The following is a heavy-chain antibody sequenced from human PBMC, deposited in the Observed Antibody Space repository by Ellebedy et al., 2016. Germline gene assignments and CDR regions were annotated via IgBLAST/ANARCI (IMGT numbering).Heavy chain of an antibody. CDR3: TRDGSEWSRDY. V-gene: IGHV3-21*06. Sequence: GESLKISXAASGFTFSNAGMTWVRQAPGKGLEWVATIVNSGRETYYADPLKGRFTISRDNAMNSLYLQMDSLTVEDTAVYYCTRDGSEWSRDYWGQGTLVTVSS. CDR1: GFTFSNAG. CDR2: IVNSGRET. J-gene: IGHJ4*02. D-gene: IGHD3-3*01.